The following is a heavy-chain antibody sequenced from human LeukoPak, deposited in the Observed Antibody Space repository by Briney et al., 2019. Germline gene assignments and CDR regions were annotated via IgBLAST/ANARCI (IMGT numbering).Heavy chain of an antibody. Sequence: GGSLRLSCAASGFTFDDYGMNWVRQAPGKGLEWVSYIGSSGSIIYYADSVKGRFTISRDNAKNSLYLQMNSLRAEDTAVYYCARVRTTGTYYFYYYMDAWGKGTTVTVSS. D-gene: IGHD1-7*01. V-gene: IGHV3-48*03. CDR3: ARVRTTGTYYFYYYMDA. J-gene: IGHJ6*03. CDR1: GFTFDDYG. CDR2: IGSSGSII.